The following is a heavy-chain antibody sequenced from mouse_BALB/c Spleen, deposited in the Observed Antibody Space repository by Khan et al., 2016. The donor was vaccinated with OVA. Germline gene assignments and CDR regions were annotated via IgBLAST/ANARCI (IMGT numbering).Heavy chain of an antibody. CDR1: GYTFTSYW. J-gene: IGHJ2*01. CDR2: TNPTNGRT. V-gene: IGHV1S81*02. CDR3: ARIKKIVATYFDD. D-gene: IGHD1-1*01. Sequence: QVQLQQPGAELVKAGASVKMSCKASGYTFTSYWMHWVKQRPGQGLEWFAETNPTNGRTYYNEKFKSKATLTVDKSSSTAYMLLSGPTFEDSAVYYSARIKKIVATYFDDWGQGTTLTVSS.